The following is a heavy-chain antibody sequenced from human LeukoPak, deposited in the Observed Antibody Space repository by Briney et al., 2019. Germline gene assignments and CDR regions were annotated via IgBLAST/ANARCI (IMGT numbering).Heavy chain of an antibody. Sequence: GGSLRLSCAASGFTFSSYWMHWVRQAPGKGLVWVSRINSDGSSTSYADSVKGRFTISRDNAKNTLYLQMNSLRTEDTAVYYCAKGSGRDIVATIDYWGQGTLVSVSS. CDR1: GFTFSSYW. CDR2: INSDGSST. D-gene: IGHD5-12*01. CDR3: AKGSGRDIVATIDY. J-gene: IGHJ4*02. V-gene: IGHV3-74*01.